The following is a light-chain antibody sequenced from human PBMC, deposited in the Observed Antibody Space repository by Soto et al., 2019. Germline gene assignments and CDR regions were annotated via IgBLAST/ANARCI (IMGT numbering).Light chain of an antibody. CDR2: DVS. J-gene: IGLJ1*01. CDR3: SSYTSSSLLV. V-gene: IGLV2-14*01. Sequence: QSALTQPASVSGSPGQSITISCTGTSSDVGGYNYVSWYQQHPGKAPKLMIYDVSNRPSGVSNRFSGSKSGYTASLTISGLQAEDEADYYCSSYTSSSLLVFGTGTKVTVL. CDR1: SSDVGGYNY.